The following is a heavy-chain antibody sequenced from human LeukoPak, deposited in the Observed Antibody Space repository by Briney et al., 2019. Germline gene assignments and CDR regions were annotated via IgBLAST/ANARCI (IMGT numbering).Heavy chain of an antibody. V-gene: IGHV1-58*02. CDR2: IVVGSGNT. D-gene: IGHD3-22*01. CDR1: GFTFTTSA. J-gene: IGHJ4*02. Sequence: SVKVSCKASGFTFTTSAMQRVRQARGQRLEWIGWIVVGSGNTNYAQKFQERVTITRDMSTSTAYMELSSLRSEDTAVYYCAAAYRYFYDRGGYFDYWGQGTLVTVSS. CDR3: AAAYRYFYDRGGYFDY.